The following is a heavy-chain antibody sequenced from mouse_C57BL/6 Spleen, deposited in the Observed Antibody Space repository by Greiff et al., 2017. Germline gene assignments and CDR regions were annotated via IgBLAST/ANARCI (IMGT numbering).Heavy chain of an antibody. CDR1: GFTFNTYA. D-gene: IGHD4-1*01. Sequence: EVQRVESGGGLVQPKGSLKLSCAASGFTFNTYAMHWVRQAPGKGLEWVARIRSKSSNYATYYADSVKDRFTISRDDSQSMLYLQMNNLKTEDTAMYYCVRGGRNWDGLDVWGTGTTVTVSS. J-gene: IGHJ1*03. CDR2: IRSKSSNYAT. V-gene: IGHV10-3*01. CDR3: VRGGRNWDGLDV.